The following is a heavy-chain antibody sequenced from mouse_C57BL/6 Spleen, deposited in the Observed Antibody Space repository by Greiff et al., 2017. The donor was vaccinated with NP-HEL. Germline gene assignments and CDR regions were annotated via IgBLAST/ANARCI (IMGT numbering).Heavy chain of an antibody. D-gene: IGHD2-3*01. Sequence: EVQVVESGEGLVKPGGFLKLSCAASGFTFSSYAMSWVRQTPEKRLEWVAYISSGGDYIYYADTVKGRFTISRDNARNTLYLQMSSLKSEDTAMYYCTRENDGYYWYFDVWGTGTTVTVSS. CDR1: GFTFSSYA. J-gene: IGHJ1*03. CDR3: TRENDGYYWYFDV. V-gene: IGHV5-9-1*02. CDR2: ISSGGDYI.